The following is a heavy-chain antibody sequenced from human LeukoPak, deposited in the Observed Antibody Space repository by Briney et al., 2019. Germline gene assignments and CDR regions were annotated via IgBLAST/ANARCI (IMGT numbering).Heavy chain of an antibody. D-gene: IGHD3-22*01. V-gene: IGHV4-59*01. J-gene: IGHJ4*02. CDR1: GGSISSYY. CDR3: ARERLGYYDRSGLDY. Sequence: LSETLSLTCTVSGGSISSYYWNWIRQPPGKGLEWIGYIYYSGSTNYNPSLKSRVTTSVDTSKNQFSLKLSSVTAADTAVYYCARERLGYYDRSGLDYWGQGTLVTVSS. CDR2: IYYSGST.